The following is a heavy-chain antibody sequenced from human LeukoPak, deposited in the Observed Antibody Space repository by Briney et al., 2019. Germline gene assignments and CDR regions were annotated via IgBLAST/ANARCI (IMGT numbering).Heavy chain of an antibody. J-gene: IGHJ3*02. CDR2: IYYSGST. CDR3: ARALYVAAFDS. V-gene: IGHV4-59*08. Sequence: SETLSLTCTVSVDSLRSDYRSWIRQPPGGGLEWIGYIYYSGSTTYNPSLTSRVTISVDTSKNQFSLNLSSVTAADTAVYDCARALYVAAFDSWGQGTMVTVSS. CDR1: VDSLRSDY. D-gene: IGHD2/OR15-2a*01.